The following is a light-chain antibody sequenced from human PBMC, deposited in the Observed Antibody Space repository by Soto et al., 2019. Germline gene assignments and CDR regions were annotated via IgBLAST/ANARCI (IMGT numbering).Light chain of an antibody. CDR3: QHYNSYSEA. J-gene: IGKJ1*01. CDR2: DAS. V-gene: IGKV3-11*01. CDR1: QSINRY. Sequence: EIVLTHSPVYLSLSPGERATLSFRASQSINRYLAWYQQKPGQAPRLFIYDASNRATGIPARFSGSGSGTDFTLTISSLQPDDFATYYCQHYNSYSEAFGQGTKVDIK.